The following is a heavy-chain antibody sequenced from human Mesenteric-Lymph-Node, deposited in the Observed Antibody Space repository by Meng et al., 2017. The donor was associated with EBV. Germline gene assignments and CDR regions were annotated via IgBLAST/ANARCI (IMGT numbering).Heavy chain of an antibody. CDR3: ARDRHFDP. CDR2: INHGGST. CDR1: GGSLSGYY. Sequence: QVQLHQWGAGLLRPSESLSLTCGLYGGSLSGYYWNWIRQPPGKGLEWIGDINHGGSTSYNPSLKSRVTISVDTSKNEFSLKMTSVTAADTAVYYCARDRHFDPWGQGTLVTVSS. V-gene: IGHV4-34*01. J-gene: IGHJ5*02.